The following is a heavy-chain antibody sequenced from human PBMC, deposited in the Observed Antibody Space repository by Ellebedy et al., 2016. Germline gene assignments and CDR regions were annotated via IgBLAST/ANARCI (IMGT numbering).Heavy chain of an antibody. Sequence: GGSLRLXXAASGFTFSDYYMSWIRQAPGKGLEWVSYISSSSSYTNYADSVKGRFTISRDNAKNSLYLQMNSLRAEDTAVYYCARDRAARAYWGQGTLVTVSS. V-gene: IGHV3-11*06. J-gene: IGHJ4*02. CDR3: ARDRAARAY. CDR2: ISSSSSYT. D-gene: IGHD6-6*01. CDR1: GFTFSDYY.